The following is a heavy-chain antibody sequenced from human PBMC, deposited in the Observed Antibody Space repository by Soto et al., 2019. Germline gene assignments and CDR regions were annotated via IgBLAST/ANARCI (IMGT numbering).Heavy chain of an antibody. CDR3: AKWSGSGSFYSTRFAA. J-gene: IGHJ5*02. CDR1: GFIFSSYA. D-gene: IGHD3-10*01. V-gene: IGHV3-30*18. CDR2: ISYDGTNK. Sequence: QVQLMESGGGVVQPGRSLRLSCAASGFIFSSYAMHWVRQSPGKGLEWVAVISYDGTNKYYADSVKGRFTISRDNSKNTLYLQMNTRRIEDTAVYHCAKWSGSGSFYSTRFAAWGQGTLVSVSS.